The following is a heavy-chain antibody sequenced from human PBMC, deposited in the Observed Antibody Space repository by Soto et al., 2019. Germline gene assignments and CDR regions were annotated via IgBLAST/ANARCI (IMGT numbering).Heavy chain of an antibody. CDR3: ARHRIGYCSGGSCYAIGFIY. J-gene: IGHJ4*02. D-gene: IGHD2-15*01. CDR2: INHSGST. Sequence: SETLSRTGAVYGGSFSGYYWSWIRQPPGKGLEWVGEINHSGSTNYNPARKSRGTISVDTSKNEFSLKLSSVTAADTAVYYCARHRIGYCSGGSCYAIGFIYWGQGPLVTVSS. CDR1: GGSFSGYY. V-gene: IGHV4-34*01.